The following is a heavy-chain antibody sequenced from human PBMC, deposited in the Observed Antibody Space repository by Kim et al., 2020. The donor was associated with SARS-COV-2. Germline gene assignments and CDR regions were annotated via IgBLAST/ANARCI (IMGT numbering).Heavy chain of an antibody. CDR1: GDRVSSNSAA. CDR3: ARDWFGEVGSSSWYYFDY. V-gene: IGHV6-1*01. D-gene: IGHD6-13*01. Sequence: SQTLSLTCAISGDRVSSNSAAWNWIRQSPSRGLEWLGRTYYRSKWYNDYAVSVKSRITINPDTSKNQFSLQLNSVTPEDTAVYYCARDWFGEVGSSSWYYFDYWGQGTLVTVSS. J-gene: IGHJ4*02. CDR2: TYYRSKWYN.